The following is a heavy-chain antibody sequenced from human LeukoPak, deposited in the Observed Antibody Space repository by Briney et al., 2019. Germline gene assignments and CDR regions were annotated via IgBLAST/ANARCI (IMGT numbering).Heavy chain of an antibody. CDR2: IYSGGNT. CDR1: GFTVNSYY. Sequence: GGSLRLSCAVSGFTVNSYYMSWVRQAPGKGLEWVSVIYSGGNTHYADSVKGRFTISRDNAKNSLYLQMNSLRAEDTAVYYCARGLSSSWYEDYWGQGTLVTVSS. CDR3: ARGLSSSWYEDY. J-gene: IGHJ4*02. D-gene: IGHD6-13*01. V-gene: IGHV3-66*01.